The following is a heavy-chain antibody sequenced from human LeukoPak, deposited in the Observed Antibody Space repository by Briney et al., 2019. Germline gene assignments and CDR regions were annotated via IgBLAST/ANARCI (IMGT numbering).Heavy chain of an antibody. V-gene: IGHV3-30*04. CDR3: AKDLGLVVVNYFDY. Sequence: GRSLRLSCAASGFTFSTYPMHWVRQAPGKGLEWVAVISNDGSNKYYADSVKGRFTLSRDNSKNTLYLQMNSLRAEDTAVYYCAKDLGLVVVNYFDYWGQGTLVTVSS. D-gene: IGHD3-22*01. CDR1: GFTFSTYP. CDR2: ISNDGSNK. J-gene: IGHJ4*02.